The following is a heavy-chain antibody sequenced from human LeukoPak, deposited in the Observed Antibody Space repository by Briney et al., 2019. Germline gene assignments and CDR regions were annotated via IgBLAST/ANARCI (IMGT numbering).Heavy chain of an antibody. D-gene: IGHD6-19*01. Sequence: SETLSLTCNVSGASMSSNYWSWIRQPPGKGLEWIGYIYHSGNTSYSPSLESRVTMSVDESKNQFSLRVHFVSAADTAVYYCTSTRRAAVAGRFDSWGQGTLVTVSS. CDR3: TSTRRAAVAGRFDS. CDR1: GASMSSNY. J-gene: IGHJ4*02. CDR2: IYHSGNT. V-gene: IGHV4-4*09.